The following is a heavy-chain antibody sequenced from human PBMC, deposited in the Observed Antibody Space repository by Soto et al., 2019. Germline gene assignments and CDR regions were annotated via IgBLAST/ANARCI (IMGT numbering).Heavy chain of an antibody. CDR2: SYYSGST. CDR1: GGSISSGGYY. Sequence: QVQLQESGPGLVKPSQTLSLTCTVSGGSISSGGYYWSWIRQHPGKGLEWIGYSYYSGSTYYNPSLKSRVTISVDTSKNQFSLKLSSVTAADTAVYYCASSAAMVPDYYGMDVWGQGTTVTVSS. D-gene: IGHD5-18*01. CDR3: ASSAAMVPDYYGMDV. J-gene: IGHJ6*02. V-gene: IGHV4-31*03.